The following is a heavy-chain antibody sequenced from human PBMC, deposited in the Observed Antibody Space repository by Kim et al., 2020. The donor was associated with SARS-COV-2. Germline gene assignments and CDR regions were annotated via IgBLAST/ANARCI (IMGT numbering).Heavy chain of an antibody. CDR2: ISYDGSNK. Sequence: GGSLRLSCAASGFTFSSYAMHWVRQAPGKGLEWVAVISYDGSNKYYADSVKGRFTISRDNSKNTLYLQMNSLRAEDTAVYYCAREADLGVAATFPLEDRRYYSGMDVWGQGTTVTVSS. V-gene: IGHV3-30*04. CDR1: GFTFSSYA. CDR3: AREADLGVAATFPLEDRRYYSGMDV. J-gene: IGHJ6*02. D-gene: IGHD2-15*01.